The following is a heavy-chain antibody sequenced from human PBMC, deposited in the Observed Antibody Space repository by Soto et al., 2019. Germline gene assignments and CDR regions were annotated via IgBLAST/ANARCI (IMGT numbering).Heavy chain of an antibody. CDR1: GGSISSYY. CDR2: IYYSGST. V-gene: IGHV4-59*01. D-gene: IGHD1-26*01. CDR3: ARVGGSYGAFDI. J-gene: IGHJ3*02. Sequence: SETLSLTCTVSGGSISSYYWSWIRQPPGKGLEWIGYIYYSGSTNYNPSLKSRVTISVDTSKNQFSLKLSSVTAADTAVYYCARVGGSYGAFDIWGQGTMVTVSS.